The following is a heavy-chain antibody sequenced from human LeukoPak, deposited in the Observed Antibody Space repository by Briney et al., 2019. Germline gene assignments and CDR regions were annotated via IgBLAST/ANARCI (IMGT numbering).Heavy chain of an antibody. V-gene: IGHV3-30*01. CDR2: ISYGGSNK. CDR3: ARAKTTVVTPFDY. Sequence: GGSLRLSCAASGFTFGSYAMHWVRQAPGKGLEWVAVISYGGSNKYYADSVKGRFTISRDNSKNTLYLQMNSLRAEDTAVYYCARAKTTVVTPFDYWGQGTLVTVSS. D-gene: IGHD4-23*01. J-gene: IGHJ4*02. CDR1: GFTFGSYA.